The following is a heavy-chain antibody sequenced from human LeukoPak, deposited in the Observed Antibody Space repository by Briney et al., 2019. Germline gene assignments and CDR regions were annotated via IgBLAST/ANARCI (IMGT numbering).Heavy chain of an antibody. CDR1: VCTFRDYY. Sequence: SVKVSCKASVCTFRDYYMHWVRQAPAHGLEWMGWMKPKSGSTNYAQTFQGRVTMTRDMSMSTAYMELSRLTSEDTAVYYCARATIAGGSTYYIDYWGLGTLVTVSS. CDR3: ARATIAGGSTYYIDY. J-gene: IGHJ4*02. V-gene: IGHV1-2*02. CDR2: MKPKSGST. D-gene: IGHD2-15*01.